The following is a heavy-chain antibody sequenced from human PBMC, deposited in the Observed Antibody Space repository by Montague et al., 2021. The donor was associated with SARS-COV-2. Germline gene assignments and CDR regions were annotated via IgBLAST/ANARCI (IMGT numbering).Heavy chain of an antibody. V-gene: IGHV6-1*01. CDR1: GDSVSGNSAT. Sequence: CAISGDSVSGNSATGHESKRSRSKCRDGLGWTYYRSRWSDDYAVSVRSRIIINPDTSTNQFSLQLSSVTPEDTAVYFCARERWAVGVSFDYWGQGTLVTV. D-gene: IGHD1-26*01. CDR3: ARERWAVGVSFDY. J-gene: IGHJ4*02. CDR2: TYYRSRWSD.